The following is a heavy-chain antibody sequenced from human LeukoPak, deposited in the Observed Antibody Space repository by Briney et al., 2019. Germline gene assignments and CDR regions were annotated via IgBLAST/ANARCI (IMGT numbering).Heavy chain of an antibody. CDR2: ISSSGSTI. J-gene: IGHJ6*03. CDR1: GFSFSSYE. D-gene: IGHD3-16*01. Sequence: GGSLRLSCAASGFSFSSYEMNWVRQAPAKGLEWVSYISSSGSTIYYADSVKGRFTISRDNAKNSLYLQMNSLRAEDTAVYYCARATYVWGSSLHYYHYMDVWGKGTTVTVSS. V-gene: IGHV3-48*03. CDR3: ARATYVWGSSLHYYHYMDV.